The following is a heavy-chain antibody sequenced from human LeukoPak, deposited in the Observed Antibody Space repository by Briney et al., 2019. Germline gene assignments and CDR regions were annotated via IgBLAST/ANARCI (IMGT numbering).Heavy chain of an antibody. Sequence: SETLSLTCNVSGGSISTTTNSWGWAWIRQRPTKGLEWIGSIYYGGSPYYTSSLKSRVTISVDTSKNQFSLKLASLTAADTAVYYCARGQHLSSSWYYYYYYYMDVWGKGTTVTVSS. CDR2: IYYGGSP. CDR3: ARGQHLSSSWYYYYYYYMDV. CDR1: GGSISTTTNS. V-gene: IGHV4-39*01. J-gene: IGHJ6*03. D-gene: IGHD6-13*01.